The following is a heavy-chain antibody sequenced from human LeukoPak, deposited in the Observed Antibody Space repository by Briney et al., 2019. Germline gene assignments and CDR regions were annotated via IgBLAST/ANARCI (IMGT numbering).Heavy chain of an antibody. CDR3: ARAAIVVVPAATERYYYYYGMDV. J-gene: IGHJ6*02. V-gene: IGHV3-74*01. D-gene: IGHD2-2*01. Sequence: GGSLRLSCAASGFTFSCYWMHWVRQAPGKGLVWVSRINSDGSSTSYADSVKGRFTISRDNAKNTLYLQMNSLRAEDTAVYYCARAAIVVVPAATERYYYYYGMDVWGQGTTVTVSS. CDR2: INSDGSST. CDR1: GFTFSCYW.